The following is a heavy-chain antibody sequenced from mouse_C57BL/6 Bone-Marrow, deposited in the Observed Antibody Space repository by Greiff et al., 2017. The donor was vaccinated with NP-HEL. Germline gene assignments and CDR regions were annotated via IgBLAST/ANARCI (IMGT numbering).Heavy chain of an antibody. Sequence: VQLQQSGAELVKPGASVKISCKASGYTFTDYYINWVKQRPGQGLEWIGKIGPGSGSTYYNEKLKGKATLTADKSSSTAYMQLSSLTSEDSAVYFCARSYITTSFYAMDYWGQGTSVTVSS. D-gene: IGHD1-1*01. CDR1: GYTFTDYY. V-gene: IGHV1-77*01. CDR3: ARSYITTSFYAMDY. CDR2: IGPGSGST. J-gene: IGHJ4*01.